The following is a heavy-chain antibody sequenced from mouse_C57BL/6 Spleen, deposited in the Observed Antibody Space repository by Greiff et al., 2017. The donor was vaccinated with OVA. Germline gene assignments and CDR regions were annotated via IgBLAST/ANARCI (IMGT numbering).Heavy chain of an antibody. CDR2: INPGSGGT. V-gene: IGHV1-54*01. Sequence: QVQLQQSGAELVRPGTSVKVSCKASGYAFTNYLIEWVKQRPGQGLEWIGVINPGSGGTNYNEKFKGKATLTADTSSSTAYMQLSSLTSEDSAVYFCARGDYYGSSYGFAYWGQGTLVTVSA. J-gene: IGHJ3*01. CDR1: GYAFTNYL. D-gene: IGHD1-1*01. CDR3: ARGDYYGSSYGFAY.